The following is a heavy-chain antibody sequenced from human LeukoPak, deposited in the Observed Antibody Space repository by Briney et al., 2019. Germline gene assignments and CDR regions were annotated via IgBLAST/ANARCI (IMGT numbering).Heavy chain of an antibody. CDR2: IYTSGST. J-gene: IGHJ3*02. V-gene: IGHV4-4*07. Sequence: SETLSLTCTVSGGSISSYYWSWIRQPARKGLEWIGRIYTSGSTNYNPSLKSRVTMSVDTSKNQFSLKLSSVTAADTAVYYCARVDGRYYYGSGSYSLALDAFDIWGQGTMVTVSS. D-gene: IGHD3-10*01. CDR3: ARVDGRYYYGSGSYSLALDAFDI. CDR1: GGSISSYY.